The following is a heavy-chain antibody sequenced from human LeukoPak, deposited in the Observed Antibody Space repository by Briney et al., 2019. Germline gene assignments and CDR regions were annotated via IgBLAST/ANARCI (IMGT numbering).Heavy chain of an antibody. V-gene: IGHV4-4*07. CDR2: IYTSGST. J-gene: IGHJ4*02. CDR3: ARAGYYYDSSGYYAYHFDY. D-gene: IGHD3-22*01. CDR1: GGSISSYY. Sequence: SETLSLTCTVSGGSISSYYWSWIRQPAGKGLEWIGRIYTSGSTNYNPSLKSRVTMSVDTSKNQFSLKLSSVTAADTAVYYCARAGYYYDSSGYYAYHFDYWGQGTLVTVSS.